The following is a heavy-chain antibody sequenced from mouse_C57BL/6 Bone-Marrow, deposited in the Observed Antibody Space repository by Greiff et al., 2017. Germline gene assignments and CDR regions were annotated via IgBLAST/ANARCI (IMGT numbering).Heavy chain of an antibody. J-gene: IGHJ2*01. CDR1: GYSITSGYY. V-gene: IGHV3-6*01. CDR3: ARDSYYREGY. Sequence: DVQLQESGPGLVKPSQSLSLTCSVTGYSITSGYYWNWIRQFPGNKLEWMGYISYDGSNNYNPSLKNRISITRDTSKNQFFLKLNSVTTEDTATXYCARDSYYREGYWGQGTTLTVSS. D-gene: IGHD2-14*01. CDR2: ISYDGSN.